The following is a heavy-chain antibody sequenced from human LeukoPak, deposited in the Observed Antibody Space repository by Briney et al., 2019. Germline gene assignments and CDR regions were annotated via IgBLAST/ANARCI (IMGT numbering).Heavy chain of an antibody. CDR2: ISSSSSYI. D-gene: IGHD6-19*01. Sequence: GGSLRLSCAASGFTFSSYSMNWVRQAPGRGLEWVSSISSSSSYIYYADSVKGRFTISRDNAKNSLYLQMNSLRAEDTAVYYCARGPLAVAGAFDIWGQGTMVTVTS. J-gene: IGHJ3*02. CDR1: GFTFSSYS. CDR3: ARGPLAVAGAFDI. V-gene: IGHV3-21*01.